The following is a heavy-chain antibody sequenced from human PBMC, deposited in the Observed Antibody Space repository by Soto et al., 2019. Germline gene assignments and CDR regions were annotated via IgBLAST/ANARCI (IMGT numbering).Heavy chain of an antibody. V-gene: IGHV1-69*13. CDR1: GGTFSSYA. J-gene: IGHJ6*02. CDR3: ASSGGLRYVEWSRYGMDV. Sequence: SVKVSCKASGGTFSSYAISWVRQAPGQGLEWMGGIIPIFGTANYAQKFQGRVTITADESTSTAYMELSSLRSEDTAVYYCASSGGLRYVEWSRYGMDVWGQGTTVTVSS. CDR2: IIPIFGTA. D-gene: IGHD3-9*01.